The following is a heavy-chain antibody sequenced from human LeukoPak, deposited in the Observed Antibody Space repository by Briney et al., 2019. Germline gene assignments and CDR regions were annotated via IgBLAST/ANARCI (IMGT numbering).Heavy chain of an antibody. CDR1: GYTFTSYD. V-gene: IGHV1-8*01. J-gene: IGHJ5*02. CDR2: MNPNCGST. Sequence: ASVKVSCKASGYTFTSYDINWVRQATGQGLEWMGWMNPNCGSTSYAQKFQGRVTMTRNRSISTAYMELSSLRSEDTAVYYCAREDEYCSSTSCYARFNWFDPWGQGTLVTVSS. CDR3: AREDEYCSSTSCYARFNWFDP. D-gene: IGHD2-2*01.